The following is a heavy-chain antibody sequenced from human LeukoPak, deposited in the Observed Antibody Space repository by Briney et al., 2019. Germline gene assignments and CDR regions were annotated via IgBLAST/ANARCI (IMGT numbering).Heavy chain of an antibody. CDR3: ARDWGAGTIDY. CDR2: INHSGST. CDR1: GGSFSGYY. V-gene: IGHV4-34*01. J-gene: IGHJ4*02. D-gene: IGHD6-19*01. Sequence: SETLSLTCAVYGGSFSGYYWSWIRQPPGKGLEWIGEINHSGSTNYNPSLKSRVTISVDTSKNQFSLKLSSVTAADTAVYYCARDWGAGTIDYWGQGTLVTVSS.